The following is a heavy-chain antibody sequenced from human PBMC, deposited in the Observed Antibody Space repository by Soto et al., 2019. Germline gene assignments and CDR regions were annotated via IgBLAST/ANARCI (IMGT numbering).Heavy chain of an antibody. J-gene: IGHJ5*02. D-gene: IGHD3-9*01. CDR2: INAGNGNT. CDR1: GYTFTSYG. CDR3: ASAYYDILTGYQHNWFDP. V-gene: IGHV1-3*01. Sequence: GASVKVSCKASGYTFTSYGISWVRQAPGQGLEWMGWINAGNGNTKYSQKFQGRVTITRDTSASTAYMELSSLRSEDTAVYYCASAYYDILTGYQHNWFDPWGQGTLVTVSS.